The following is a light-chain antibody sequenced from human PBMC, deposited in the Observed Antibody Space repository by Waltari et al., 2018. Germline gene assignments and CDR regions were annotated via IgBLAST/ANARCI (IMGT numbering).Light chain of an antibody. Sequence: QSALTQTASVSGSPGQSITISCTGNRSYIWSFNIFHWYQQHPGKAPKLLIYEVDKRPSGVSDRFSGSKSGNTASLTISGLQAEDETDYYCYSYAGASTYVFGTGTKVTVL. V-gene: IGLV2-23*02. CDR1: RSYIWSFNI. CDR2: EVD. CDR3: YSYAGASTYV. J-gene: IGLJ1*01.